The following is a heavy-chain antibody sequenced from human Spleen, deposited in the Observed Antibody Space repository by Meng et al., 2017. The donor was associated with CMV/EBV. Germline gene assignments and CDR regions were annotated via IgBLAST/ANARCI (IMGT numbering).Heavy chain of an antibody. CDR1: SGSISRSSYY. CDR2: ISYSGNT. Sequence: SSGSISRSSYYWAWIRQPPGKGLEWIGSISYSGNTFYNPSLKSRVTISVDTSKNQFYLRLTSVTAADTAVYYCARDFPPDNFGLFDPWGQGTLVTVSS. J-gene: IGHJ5*02. CDR3: ARDFPPDNFGLFDP. D-gene: IGHD3-10*01. V-gene: IGHV4-39*07.